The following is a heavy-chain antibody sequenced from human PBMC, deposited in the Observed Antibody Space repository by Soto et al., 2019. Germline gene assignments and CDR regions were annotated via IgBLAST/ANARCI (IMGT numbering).Heavy chain of an antibody. CDR3: TRDQGTAYSGYDSLNYYYYMDV. CDR2: IRSKAYGGTT. Sequence: AGGSLRLSCTASGFTFGDYAMSWFRQAPGKGLEWVGFIRSKAYGGTTEYAASVKGRFTISRDDSKSIAYLQMNSLKTEDTAVYYCTRDQGTAYSGYDSLNYYYYMDVWGKGTTVTVSS. V-gene: IGHV3-49*03. D-gene: IGHD5-12*01. J-gene: IGHJ6*03. CDR1: GFTFGDYA.